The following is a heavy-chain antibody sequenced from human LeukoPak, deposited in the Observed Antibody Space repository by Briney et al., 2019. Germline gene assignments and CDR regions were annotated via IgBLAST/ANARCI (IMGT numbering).Heavy chain of an antibody. J-gene: IGHJ4*02. Sequence: ASVKVSCKASGYTFTSYYMHWVRQAPGQGLEWMGIINSSGGSTSYAQKFQGRVTMTRDTSTSTVYMELSSLRSEDTAVYYCARVRENTAMVTPFDYWGQGTLVTVSS. V-gene: IGHV1-46*01. CDR1: GYTFTSYY. CDR3: ARVRENTAMVTPFDY. D-gene: IGHD5-18*01. CDR2: INSSGGST.